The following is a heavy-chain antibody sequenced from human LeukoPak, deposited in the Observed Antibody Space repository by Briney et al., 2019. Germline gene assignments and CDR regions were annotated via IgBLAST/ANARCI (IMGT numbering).Heavy chain of an antibody. V-gene: IGHV1-8*01. D-gene: IGHD3-16*01. CDR2: MNPNSGDT. Sequence: ASVKVSCKASGYTFTSYDINWVRQAAGQGLEWMGWMNPNSGDTGYAQRFQGRVTMTRDTSISTAYMEVSSLTSEDTAVYYCARRGFGGNVNFDYGGQGPLVTVPS. J-gene: IGHJ4*02. CDR3: ARRGFGGNVNFDY. CDR1: GYTFTSYD.